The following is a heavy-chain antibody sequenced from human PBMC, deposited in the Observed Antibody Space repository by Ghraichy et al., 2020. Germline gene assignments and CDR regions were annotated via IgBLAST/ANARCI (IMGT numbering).Heavy chain of an antibody. D-gene: IGHD1-26*01. CDR3: AKEGFSRVSDWHFDL. Sequence: LSLTCAASGFTFSTYGMHWVRQAPGKGLEWVAVISYDGSAQYYADSVKGRSTISRDNSKNTLYLQMNSLRPEDTAVYYCAKEGFSRVSDWHFDLWGRGTLVTVSS. CDR1: GFTFSTYG. CDR2: ISYDGSAQ. V-gene: IGHV3-30*18. J-gene: IGHJ2*01.